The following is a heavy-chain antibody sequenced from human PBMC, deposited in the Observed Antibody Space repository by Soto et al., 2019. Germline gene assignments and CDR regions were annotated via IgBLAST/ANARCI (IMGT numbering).Heavy chain of an antibody. Sequence: QVQLVQSGVEVKTPGASVKVSCTAHGYNLRDYGVSWLRQAPGQGVEWMGWISGDNVNRRSSQRFQDRLTLTTDTSTNTAFLEVRRLRSDDTVVYYCGREGQQLAQEQYFQFNGVDVWGQGTSVTVSS. CDR1: GYNLRDYG. J-gene: IGHJ6*02. V-gene: IGHV1-18*01. CDR2: ISGDNVNR. D-gene: IGHD6-13*01. CDR3: GREGQQLAQEQYFQFNGVDV.